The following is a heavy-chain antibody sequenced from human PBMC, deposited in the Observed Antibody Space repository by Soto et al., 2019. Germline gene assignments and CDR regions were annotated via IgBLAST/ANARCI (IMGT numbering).Heavy chain of an antibody. J-gene: IGHJ3*02. CDR1: GFTFSSYA. Sequence: GGSLRLSCAASGFTFSSYAMSWVRQAPVKGLEWVSAISGSGSGTYFADSVKGRFTISRDNSKNTLYLQMNSLRAEDTAVYYCAKHLDGSDAFHIWGQGTVVTVAS. CDR3: AKHLDGSDAFHI. D-gene: IGHD3-3*01. V-gene: IGHV3-23*01. CDR2: ISGSGSGT.